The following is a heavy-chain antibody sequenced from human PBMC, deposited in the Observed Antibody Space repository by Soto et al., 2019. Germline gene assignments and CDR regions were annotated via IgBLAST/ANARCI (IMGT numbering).Heavy chain of an antibody. CDR3: TRSSSSSYYYYYGMDV. D-gene: IGHD6-6*01. V-gene: IGHV3-49*03. CDR2: IRSKAYGGTT. Sequence: GGSLRLSCTASGFTFGDYAMSWFRQAPGKGLEWVGFIRSKAYGGTTEYAASVKGRFTISRDDSKRIAYLQMNSLKTEDTAVYYCTRSSSSSYYYYYGMDVWGQGTTVTVSS. J-gene: IGHJ6*02. CDR1: GFTFGDYA.